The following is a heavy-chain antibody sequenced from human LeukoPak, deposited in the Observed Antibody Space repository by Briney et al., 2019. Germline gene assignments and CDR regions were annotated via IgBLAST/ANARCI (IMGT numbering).Heavy chain of an antibody. D-gene: IGHD6-13*01. CDR3: ARSIAADGSFDF. CDR2: IYPGDYDT. V-gene: IGHV5-51*01. J-gene: IGHJ4*02. CDR1: GYGFATYW. Sequence: GESMKISCKGSGYGFATYWICWVRQMSGHGLELMGIIYPGDYDTRYRQYFQRQVTISADKYMSTDYLQLSSLKASDTAVSFCARSIAADGSFDFWGQGALVTVSS.